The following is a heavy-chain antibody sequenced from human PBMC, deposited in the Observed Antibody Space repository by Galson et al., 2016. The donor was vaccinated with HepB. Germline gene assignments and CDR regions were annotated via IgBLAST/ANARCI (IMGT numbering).Heavy chain of an antibody. D-gene: IGHD2-8*02. CDR3: ARDFCTGDGGGETCYHGLAH. J-gene: IGHJ4*02. V-gene: IGHV1-18*01. CDR1: GYTFPTFG. CDR2: TSITGNT. Sequence: SVKVSCKASGYTFPTFGINWPRQAPGQGPEWMAWTSITGNTETAQKFQGRLTMTTDTSATTAYMELTSLRSDDTAVYYCARDFCTGDGGGETCYHGLAHWGQGTLVTVST.